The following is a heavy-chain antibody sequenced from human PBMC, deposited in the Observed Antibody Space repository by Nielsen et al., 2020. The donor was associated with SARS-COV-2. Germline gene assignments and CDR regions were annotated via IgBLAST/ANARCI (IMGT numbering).Heavy chain of an antibody. D-gene: IGHD4-23*01. CDR3: AMHLRWSLCHYSDY. V-gene: IGHV3-9*01. CDR2: ISWRGENI. CDR1: GFRLEDYP. Sequence: LKISCVGSGFRLEDYPMHWVRQAPGKGLEWLTGISWRGENIGQADSVNGRFTISRDNAKNTLYLQMNSLRAEDTALYYCAMHLRWSLCHYSDYWGQLTLVTVSS. J-gene: IGHJ4*02.